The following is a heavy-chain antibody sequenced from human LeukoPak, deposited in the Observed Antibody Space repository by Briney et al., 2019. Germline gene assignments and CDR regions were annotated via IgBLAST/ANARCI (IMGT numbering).Heavy chain of an antibody. D-gene: IGHD3-22*01. J-gene: IGHJ4*02. CDR1: GGSISSGDYY. CDR3: ARVVAYDSTGYYLYYFDY. Sequence: SQTLSLTCTVSGGSISSGDYYWRWIRQHPGKGLEWLGYSHYSGATYYSPSLKSRLTISVDTSKNQFSLRLRSVTAADTAVYYCARVVAYDSTGYYLYYFDYWGQGTLVTVAA. CDR2: SHYSGAT. V-gene: IGHV4-31*03.